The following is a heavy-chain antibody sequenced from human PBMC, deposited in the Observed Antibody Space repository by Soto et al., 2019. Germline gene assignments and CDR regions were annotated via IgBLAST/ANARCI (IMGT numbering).Heavy chain of an antibody. V-gene: IGHV3-23*01. J-gene: IGHJ4*02. CDR1: GFTFSSYA. Sequence: GGSLRLSCAASGFTFSSYAMGWVRQGPGKGLEWVAVVSIGGSTHYADSVRGRFTISRDNSKNTLSLQMNSLTAEDTAVYFCAKRRGVGGHFDYWGQGALVTVSS. CDR3: AKRRGVGGHFDY. D-gene: IGHD2-8*02. CDR2: VSIGGST.